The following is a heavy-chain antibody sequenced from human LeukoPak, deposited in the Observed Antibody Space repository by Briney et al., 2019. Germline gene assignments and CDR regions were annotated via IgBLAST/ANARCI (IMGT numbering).Heavy chain of an antibody. D-gene: IGHD6-13*01. V-gene: IGHV1-18*01. J-gene: IGHJ4*02. CDR3: ARGRPQDIAAATIAYLLDDY. CDR2: ISAYNGNT. Sequence: GASVKVSCKASGYTFTSYGISWVRQAPGQGREWMGWISAYNGNTNYAQKLQGRVTMTTDTSTSTAYMELRSLRSDDTAVYYCARGRPQDIAAATIAYLLDDYWGQGTLVTVSS. CDR1: GYTFTSYG.